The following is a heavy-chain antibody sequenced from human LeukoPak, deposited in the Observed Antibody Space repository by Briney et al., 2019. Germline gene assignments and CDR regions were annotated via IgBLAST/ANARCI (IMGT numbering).Heavy chain of an antibody. CDR2: IYSGGST. J-gene: IGHJ4*02. D-gene: IGHD6-19*01. Sequence: PGGSLRLSCAASGFTVSSNYMSWVRQAPGKGLEWVSVIYSGGSTYYADSVKGRFTISRDNSKNTLYLQMNCLRAEDTAVYYCARGPLAVAGNDYWGQGTLVTVSS. CDR3: ARGPLAVAGNDY. CDR1: GFTVSSNY. V-gene: IGHV3-66*01.